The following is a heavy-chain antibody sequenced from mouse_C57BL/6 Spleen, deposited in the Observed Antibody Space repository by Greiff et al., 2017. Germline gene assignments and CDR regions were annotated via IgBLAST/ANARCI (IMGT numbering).Heavy chain of an antibody. D-gene: IGHD2-4*01. CDR3: ARSGGDYDPYAMDY. CDR2: IDPNSGGT. Sequence: QVQLQQPGAELVKPGASVKLSCKASGYTFTSYWMHWVKQRPGRGLEWIGRIDPNSGGTKYNEKFKSKATLTVDKPSSTAYMQLSILTSEDSAVYYWARSGGDYDPYAMDYWGQGTSVTVSS. CDR1: GYTFTSYW. J-gene: IGHJ4*01. V-gene: IGHV1-72*01.